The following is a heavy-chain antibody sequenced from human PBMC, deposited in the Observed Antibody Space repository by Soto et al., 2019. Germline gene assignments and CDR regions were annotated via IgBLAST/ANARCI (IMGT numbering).Heavy chain of an antibody. Sequence: ASVKVSCKASGYTFTSYGISWVRQAPGQGLEWMGWISAYNGNTNYAQKLQGRVTMTTDTSTSTAYMELRSLRSDDTAVYYCARTSLGAVAGTTIDYWGQGTLVTVSS. V-gene: IGHV1-18*01. CDR2: ISAYNGNT. D-gene: IGHD6-19*01. CDR3: ARTSLGAVAGTTIDY. J-gene: IGHJ4*02. CDR1: GYTFTSYG.